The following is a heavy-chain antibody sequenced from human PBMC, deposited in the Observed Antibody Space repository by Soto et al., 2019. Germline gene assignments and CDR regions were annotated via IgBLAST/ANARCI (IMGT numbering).Heavy chain of an antibody. CDR3: ARFYYDSSGYLPSPYYYYYGMDV. CDR2: IKQDGSEK. Sequence: GGALRLSCATPGFTFSSYWMSWGRQAPGKGLEWVANIKQDGSEKYYVDSVKGRFTISRDNAKNSLYLQMNSLRAEDTAVYYCARFYYDSSGYLPSPYYYYYGMDVWGQGTTVTVSS. CDR1: GFTFSSYW. J-gene: IGHJ6*02. V-gene: IGHV3-7*04. D-gene: IGHD3-22*01.